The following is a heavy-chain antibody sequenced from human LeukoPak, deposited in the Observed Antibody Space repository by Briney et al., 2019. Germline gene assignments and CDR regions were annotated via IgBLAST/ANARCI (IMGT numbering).Heavy chain of an antibody. J-gene: IGHJ6*02. V-gene: IGHV4-61*01. D-gene: IGHD1-26*01. CDR3: ARVSSGSYVLDV. Sequence: NPSETLSLTCTVSGYSISSGYYWGWIRQPPGKGLEWIGYIYYSGSTNYNPSLKSRVTISVDTSKNQFSLKLSSVTAADTAVYYCARVSSGSYVLDVWGQGTTVTVSS. CDR1: GYSISSGYY. CDR2: IYYSGST.